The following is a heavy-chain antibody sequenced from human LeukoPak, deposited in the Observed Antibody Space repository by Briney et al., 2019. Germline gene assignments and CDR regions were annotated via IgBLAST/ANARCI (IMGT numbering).Heavy chain of an antibody. V-gene: IGHV3-21*01. Sequence: GGSLRLSCAASGFTFSSYSMNWVRQAPGKGLEWVSSISSSNNYIYYADSVKGRFTISRDNAKNSLYLQMNSLRAEDTAVYYCARVNVDIVATNHIDYWGQGTLVTVSS. J-gene: IGHJ4*02. CDR1: GFTFSSYS. CDR2: ISSSNNYI. D-gene: IGHD5-12*01. CDR3: ARVNVDIVATNHIDY.